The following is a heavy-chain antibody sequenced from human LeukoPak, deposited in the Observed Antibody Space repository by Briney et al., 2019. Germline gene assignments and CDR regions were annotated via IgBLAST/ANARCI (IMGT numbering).Heavy chain of an antibody. V-gene: IGHV3-66*01. CDR2: IYSGGST. Sequence: GGSLRLSCAASGFTVSSNYMSWVRQAPGKGLEWVSVIYSGGSTYYADSVKGRFTISRDNSKNTLYLQMNSLRAEDTAVYYCAKGRGSGFYDYTFDIWGQGTMVTVSS. D-gene: IGHD5-12*01. J-gene: IGHJ3*02. CDR3: AKGRGSGFYDYTFDI. CDR1: GFTVSSNY.